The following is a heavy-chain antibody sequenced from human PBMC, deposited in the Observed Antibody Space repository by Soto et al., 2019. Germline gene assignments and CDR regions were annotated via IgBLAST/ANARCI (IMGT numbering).Heavy chain of an antibody. CDR3: ARVGRLHYFDY. CDR1: GFTFSSYA. CDR2: ISYDGSNK. D-gene: IGHD4-17*01. J-gene: IGHJ4*02. Sequence: QVQLVESGGGVVQPGRSLRLSCAASGFTFSSYAMHWVRQAPGKGLERVAVISYDGSNKYYADSVKGRFTISRDNSKNTLFLQMNRLRSEDTAVYYCARVGRLHYFDYWGQGTLVTVSS. V-gene: IGHV3-30-3*01.